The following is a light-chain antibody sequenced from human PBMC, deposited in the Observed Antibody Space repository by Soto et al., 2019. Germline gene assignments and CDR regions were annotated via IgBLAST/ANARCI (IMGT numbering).Light chain of an antibody. CDR1: QSVSSY. J-gene: IGKJ4*01. CDR2: DAS. CDR3: QQTFSHLLS. Sequence: EIVLTQSPATLSLSPGERATLSCRASQSVSSYLAWYQQKPGQAPRLLIYDASNRATGIPARFSGSGSGTDFTLTISSLEPEDFATYYCQQTFSHLLSFGGGTTVEIK. V-gene: IGKV3-11*01.